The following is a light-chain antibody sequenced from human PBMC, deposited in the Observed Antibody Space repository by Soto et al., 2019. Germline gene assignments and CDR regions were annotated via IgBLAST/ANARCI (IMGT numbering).Light chain of an antibody. V-gene: IGKV3-20*01. CDR3: QQYGSSPWT. Sequence: EIVLTQSPVTLSLSPGERATLSCRASQSVRTYLAWYQVKPGQAPRLLIYDASRRASGVPARFSGSGSGADFTLTISRLEPEDFAVYYCQQYGSSPWTFGQGTKVDIK. CDR1: QSVRTY. CDR2: DAS. J-gene: IGKJ1*01.